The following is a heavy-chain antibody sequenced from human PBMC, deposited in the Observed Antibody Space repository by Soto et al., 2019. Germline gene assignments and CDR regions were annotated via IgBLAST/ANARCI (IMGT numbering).Heavy chain of an antibody. V-gene: IGHV3-7*03. D-gene: IGHD6-6*01. CDR1: GFTFSGYW. J-gene: IGHJ5*02. Sequence: EMQLVESGGGLVQPGGSLRLACTASGFTFSGYWMNWVRQAPGKGLELVARIKQDGSEEHYVDSVKGRCTISRDNANNSVYLQMNSLSAEHTAVSHCARDPGLRPARTRGLGWFDPWDQGVLVTVSS. CDR2: IKQDGSEE. CDR3: ARDPGLRPARTRGLGWFDP.